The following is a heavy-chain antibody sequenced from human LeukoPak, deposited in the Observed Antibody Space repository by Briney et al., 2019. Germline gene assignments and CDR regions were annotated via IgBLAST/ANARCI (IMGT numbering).Heavy chain of an antibody. D-gene: IGHD4-17*01. CDR3: ARTVTSFYYFDY. V-gene: IGHV3-48*02. J-gene: IGHJ4*02. Sequence: PGGSLRLSCAASGFTFSSCSMSWVRQAPGKGLEWVSFLSSSSSTMFYADSVKGRFTISRDNGKNSLYLQMNSLRDEDTAVYYCARTVTSFYYFDYWGQGALVTVSS. CDR2: LSSSSSTM. CDR1: GFTFSSCS.